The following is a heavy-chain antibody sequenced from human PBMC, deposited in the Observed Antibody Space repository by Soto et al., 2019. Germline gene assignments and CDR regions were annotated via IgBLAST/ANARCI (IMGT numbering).Heavy chain of an antibody. J-gene: IGHJ4*02. V-gene: IGHV4-39*01. CDR2: IYYSGST. CDR3: ARQRESGSYYFDY. CDR1: GGSISSSSYY. Sequence: SETLSRTCAVSGGSISSSSYYWVWIRQPPGKGLEWIGSIYYSGSTYYNPSLKSRVTISVDTSKNQFSLKLSSVTAADTAVYYCARQRESGSYYFDYWGQGTLVTVSS. D-gene: IGHD1-26*01.